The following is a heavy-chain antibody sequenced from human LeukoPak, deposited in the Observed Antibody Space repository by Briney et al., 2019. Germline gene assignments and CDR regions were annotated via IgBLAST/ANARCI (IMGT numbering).Heavy chain of an antibody. V-gene: IGHV1-2*02. Sequence: ASAKVSCKASGYTFTGYYMHWVRQAPGQGLEWMGWINPNSGGTNYAQKFQGRVTMTRDTSISTAYMELSRLRSDDTAVYYCARGGYCSGGSCYPWATRFDPWGQGTLVTVSS. D-gene: IGHD2-15*01. CDR3: ARGGYCSGGSCYPWATRFDP. CDR1: GYTFTGYY. J-gene: IGHJ5*02. CDR2: INPNSGGT.